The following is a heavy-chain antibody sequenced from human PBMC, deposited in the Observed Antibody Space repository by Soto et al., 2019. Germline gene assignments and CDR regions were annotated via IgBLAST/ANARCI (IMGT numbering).Heavy chain of an antibody. J-gene: IGHJ4*02. CDR2: IVVASGYS. V-gene: IGHV1-58*01. D-gene: IGHD6-19*01. Sequence: LVQSGPDVKKPGTSVKISCKTSGFTFGSSAVQWVRQVRGQRLEWIGWIVVASGYSNVAQKFQDRVSLTRDLSTNTAFMELSSLTSEDSAMYYCAADVIGVAGDFDHWGQGTLVSVSS. CDR3: AADVIGVAGDFDH. CDR1: GFTFGSSA.